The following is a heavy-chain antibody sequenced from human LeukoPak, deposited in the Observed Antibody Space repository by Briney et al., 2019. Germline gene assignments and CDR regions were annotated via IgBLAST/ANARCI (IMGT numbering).Heavy chain of an antibody. CDR1: GLTFSDYY. CDR3: ARNTAAIVLRYFYFYMDV. V-gene: IGHV3-11*04. Sequence: GGSLRLSCAASGLTFSDYYMSWIRQAPGKGLEWVSYISSSGSTIYYADSVKGRFTISRDNAKNSLYLQMNSLRAEDTAVYYCARNTAAIVLRYFYFYMDVWGKGTTVTVSS. J-gene: IGHJ6*03. D-gene: IGHD2-2*02. CDR2: ISSSGSTI.